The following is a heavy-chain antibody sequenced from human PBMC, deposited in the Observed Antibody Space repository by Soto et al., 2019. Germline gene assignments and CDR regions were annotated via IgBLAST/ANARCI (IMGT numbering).Heavy chain of an antibody. CDR1: GFTFSSYA. CDR3: AKRGDYGHYFFDY. V-gene: IGHV3-23*01. D-gene: IGHD4-17*01. J-gene: IGHJ4*02. Sequence: EVQLLESGGGLIQPGGSLRLSCAASGFTFSSYAMSWVRQAPGKGLEWVSAISPTGYSTFYADSVKGRITISRDNANNSLYRQMNRLRAGDTAIYYCAKRGDYGHYFFDYWGQGTLVTVSS. CDR2: ISPTGYST.